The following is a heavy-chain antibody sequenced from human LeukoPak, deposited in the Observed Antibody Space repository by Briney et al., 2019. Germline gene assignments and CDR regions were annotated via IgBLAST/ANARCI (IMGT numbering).Heavy chain of an antibody. CDR1: GYIFTNYG. D-gene: IGHD2-8*01. CDR3: VRDIQWRFDP. J-gene: IGHJ5*02. CDR2: ISTNKGNT. V-gene: IGHV1-18*01. Sequence: ASVTVSCKASGYIFTNYGISWVRQAPGQGLEWMGWISTNKGNTNYPQRLQGRVTMTTDTSTSTAYMELRSLRSDDTAIYYCVRDIQWRFDPWGQGTLVSVSS.